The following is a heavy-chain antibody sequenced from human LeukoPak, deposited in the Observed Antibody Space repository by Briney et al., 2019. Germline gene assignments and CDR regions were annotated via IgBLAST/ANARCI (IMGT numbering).Heavy chain of an antibody. D-gene: IGHD1-26*01. V-gene: IGHV3-74*01. Sequence: GGSLRLSCAASGFTFSSYWMHWVRQAPVKGLVWVSRINSDGSSTSYADSVKGRFTFSRDNPKNTLYLQMNSLRAEDTAVYYCARGNSGNYYVEYNYGMDVWGQGTTVTVSS. CDR1: GFTFSSYW. CDR3: ARGNSGNYYVEYNYGMDV. J-gene: IGHJ6*02. CDR2: INSDGSST.